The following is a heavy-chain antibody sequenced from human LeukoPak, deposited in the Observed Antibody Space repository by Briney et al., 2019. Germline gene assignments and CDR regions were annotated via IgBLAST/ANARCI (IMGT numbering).Heavy chain of an antibody. CDR3: ARGDILTDYSFDP. V-gene: IGHV3-13*04. Sequence: GGSLILSCAASGFTFSNYDMHWVRQATGKGLEWVSGIGTTGDTYYPASVKGRFTISRENAKNSLYLQMNSLRAGDTAVYYCARGDILTDYSFDPWGQGTLLIVSS. D-gene: IGHD3-9*01. CDR1: GFTFSNYD. CDR2: IGTTGDT. J-gene: IGHJ5*02.